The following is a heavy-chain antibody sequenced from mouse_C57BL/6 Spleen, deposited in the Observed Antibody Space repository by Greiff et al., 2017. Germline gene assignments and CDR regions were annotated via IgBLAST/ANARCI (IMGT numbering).Heavy chain of an antibody. CDR1: GYTFTSYW. Sequence: VKLQQPGAELVKPGASVKLSCKASGYTFTSYWMHWVKQRPGQGLEWIGMIHPNSGSTNYNEKFKSKATLTVDKSSSTAYMQLSSRTSEDSAVYYCAREWLLIYAMDYWGQGTSVTVSS. D-gene: IGHD2-3*01. CDR3: AREWLLIYAMDY. CDR2: IHPNSGST. J-gene: IGHJ4*01. V-gene: IGHV1-64*01.